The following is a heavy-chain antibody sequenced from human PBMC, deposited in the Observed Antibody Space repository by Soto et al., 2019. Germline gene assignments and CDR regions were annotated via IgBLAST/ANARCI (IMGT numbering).Heavy chain of an antibody. J-gene: IGHJ6*02. CDR1: GYTFTGHY. V-gene: IGHV1-2*02. CDR2: INPNSGGT. CDR3: ARDPFPYCSSTSCYTVRYYYYYGMDV. Sequence: GASVKVSCKASGYTFTGHYMHWVRQAPGQRLEWMGWINPNSGGTNYAQKFQGRVTMTRDTSISTAYMELSRLRSDDTAVYYCARDPFPYCSSTSCYTVRYYYYYGMDVWGQGTTVTVSS. D-gene: IGHD2-2*02.